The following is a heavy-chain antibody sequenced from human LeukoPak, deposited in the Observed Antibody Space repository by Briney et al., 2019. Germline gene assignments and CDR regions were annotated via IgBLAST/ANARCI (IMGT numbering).Heavy chain of an antibody. CDR1: GGSISSGDYY. CDR2: IYYSGST. V-gene: IGHV4-30-4*01. D-gene: IGHD4-17*01. J-gene: IGHJ4*02. Sequence: SQTLSLTCTVSGGSISSGDYYWSWIRQPPGKGLEWIGYIYYSGSTYYNPSLKSRVTISVDTSKNQFSLKLSSVTAVDTAVYYCARFSDYVPNHFDYWGQGTLVTVSS. CDR3: ARFSDYVPNHFDY.